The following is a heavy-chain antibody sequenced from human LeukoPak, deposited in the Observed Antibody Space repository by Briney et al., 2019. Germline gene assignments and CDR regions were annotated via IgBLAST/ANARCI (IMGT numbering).Heavy chain of an antibody. D-gene: IGHD2-2*01. CDR3: ARVYCSSTSCYLGWFDP. CDR1: GGSISSYY. CDR2: IYYSGST. V-gene: IGHV4-59*01. J-gene: IGHJ5*02. Sequence: PSETLSLTCTVSGGSISSYYWSWIRQPPGKGLEWIGYIYYSGSTSYNPSLKSRVTISVDTSKNQFSLKLSSVTAADTAVYYCARVYCSSTSCYLGWFDPWGQGTLVTVSS.